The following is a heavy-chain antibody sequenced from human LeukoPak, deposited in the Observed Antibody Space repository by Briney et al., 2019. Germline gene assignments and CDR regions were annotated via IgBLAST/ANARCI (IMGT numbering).Heavy chain of an antibody. V-gene: IGHV1-8*01. Sequence: ASVKVSCKASGYTFTSYDINWVRQATGQGLEWMGWMNPNSGNTGYAQKFQGRVTMTRNTSISTAYMELSSLRSEDTAVYYCATYYYGSGSYYYNWFDPWGQGTLVTVSS. CDR1: GYTFTSYD. D-gene: IGHD3-10*01. CDR3: ATYYYGSGSYYYNWFDP. CDR2: MNPNSGNT. J-gene: IGHJ5*02.